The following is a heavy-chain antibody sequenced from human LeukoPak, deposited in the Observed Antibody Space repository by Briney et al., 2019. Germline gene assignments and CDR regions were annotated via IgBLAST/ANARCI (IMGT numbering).Heavy chain of an antibody. CDR3: ARDAGEVYYDFWSGEFDY. Sequence: PSETLSLTCTVSGGSISSSSYYWGWIRQPPGKGLEWIGSIYYSGSTYYNPSLKSRVTISANTSKNQFSLKLSSVTAADTAVYYCARDAGEVYYDFWSGEFDYWGQGTLVTVSS. V-gene: IGHV4-39*07. J-gene: IGHJ4*02. CDR1: GGSISSSSYY. CDR2: IYYSGST. D-gene: IGHD3-3*01.